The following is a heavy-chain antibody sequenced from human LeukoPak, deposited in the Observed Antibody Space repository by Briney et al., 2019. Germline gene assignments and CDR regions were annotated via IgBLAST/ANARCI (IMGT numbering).Heavy chain of an antibody. V-gene: IGHV3-21*01. D-gene: IGHD5-18*01. CDR3: ARGSGVQVWSSLDY. Sequence: PGRSQRLSCAASGFTFSSYSMSWVRQAPGKGLEWVSSISSSGSYIYHADSVKGQFTISRDNAKNSLHLQMNSLRAEDTAVYYCARGSGVQVWSSLDYWGQGTLVTVSS. CDR2: ISSSGSYI. J-gene: IGHJ4*02. CDR1: GFTFSSYS.